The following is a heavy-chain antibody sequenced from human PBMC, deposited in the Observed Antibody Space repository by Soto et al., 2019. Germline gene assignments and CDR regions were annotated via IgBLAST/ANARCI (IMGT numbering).Heavy chain of an antibody. D-gene: IGHD3-22*01. V-gene: IGHV1-2*04. CDR2: INPNSGGT. CDR3: ARAHDYYDSSGYYSGGYWAFDI. J-gene: IGHJ3*02. Sequence: ASVKVSCKASGYTFPGYYMHWVRQAPGQGLEWMGWINPNSGGTNYAQKFQGWVTMTRDTSKNQFSLKLSSVTAADTAVYYCARAHDYYDSSGYYSGGYWAFDIWGQGTMVTVSS. CDR1: GYTFPGYY.